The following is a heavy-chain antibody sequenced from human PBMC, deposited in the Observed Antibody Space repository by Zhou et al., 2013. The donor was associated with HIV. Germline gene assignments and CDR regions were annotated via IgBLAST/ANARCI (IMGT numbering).Heavy chain of an antibody. CDR3: ASSLGYRGWFDP. CDR1: GYAFNRFG. Sequence: QVQLVQSGAEVKKPGASVKVSCKASGYAFNRFGISWVRQAPGQGLEWMGWISVYNGNTNYAQKLQGRVTMTTDTFTSTAYMELRSLRSDDTAVYYCASSLGYRGWFDPGAREPWSPSPQ. V-gene: IGHV1-18*01. D-gene: IGHD1-1*01. J-gene: IGHJ5*02. CDR2: ISVYNGNT.